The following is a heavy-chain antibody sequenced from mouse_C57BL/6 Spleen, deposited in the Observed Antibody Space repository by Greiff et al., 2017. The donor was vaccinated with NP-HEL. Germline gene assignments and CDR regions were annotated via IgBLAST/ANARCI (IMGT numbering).Heavy chain of an antibody. CDR1: GFTFSSYA. Sequence: EVKLMESGGGLVKPGGSLKLSCAASGFTFSSYAMSWVRQTPEKRLEWVATISDGGSYTYYPENVKGRFIISRDNAKNNQYLQMSHLKSEDTAMYYWARERVTTVVATNAMDYWGQGTSVTVSS. D-gene: IGHD1-1*01. CDR2: ISDGGSYT. CDR3: ARERVTTVVATNAMDY. V-gene: IGHV5-4*01. J-gene: IGHJ4*01.